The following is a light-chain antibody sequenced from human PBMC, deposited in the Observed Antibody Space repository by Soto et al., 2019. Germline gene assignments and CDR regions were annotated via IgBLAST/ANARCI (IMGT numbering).Light chain of an antibody. CDR3: QEYNNWHPIT. V-gene: IGKV3-15*01. Sequence: IVLTQSPVTLSASPGERVTLSCRASQSVDINLAWYQQKPGQAPRLLIYEASSRASDIPPRFSGSGSGTDFTLTISSLQSEDSAVYYCQEYNNWHPITFGGGTKVDIK. CDR1: QSVDIN. CDR2: EAS. J-gene: IGKJ4*01.